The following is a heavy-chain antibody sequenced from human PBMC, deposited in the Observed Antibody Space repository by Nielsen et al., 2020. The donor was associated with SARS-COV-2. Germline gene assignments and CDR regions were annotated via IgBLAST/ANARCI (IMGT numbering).Heavy chain of an antibody. CDR3: ARDLRTMIVVVTYAFDI. CDR2: IWYDGSNN. V-gene: IGHV3-33*01. CDR1: GFTFSSYG. Sequence: GRSLKISCAASGFTFSSYGMHWVRQAPGKGLEWVAVIWYDGSNNYYADSVKGRFTISRDNSKNTLYLQMNSLRAEDTAVYYCARDLRTMIVVVTYAFDIWGQGTMVTVSS. J-gene: IGHJ3*02. D-gene: IGHD3-22*01.